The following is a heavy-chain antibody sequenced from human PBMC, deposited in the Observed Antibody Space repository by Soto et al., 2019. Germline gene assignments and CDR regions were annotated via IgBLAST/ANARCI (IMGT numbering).Heavy chain of an antibody. V-gene: IGHV4-31*03. CDR2: IYYSGIT. J-gene: IGHJ4*02. CDR3: ARSPGYYFDY. Sequence: PSETLSLTCTVSGGSIGSGGYYWSWIRQHPGKGMEWIGYIYYSGITYYNPSLKSRVTISVDTSKNQFSLKLSSVTAADTAVYYCARSPGYYFDYWGQGTLATAPQ. CDR1: GGSIGSGGYY.